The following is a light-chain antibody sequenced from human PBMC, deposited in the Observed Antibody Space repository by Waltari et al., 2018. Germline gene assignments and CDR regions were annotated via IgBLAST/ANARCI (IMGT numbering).Light chain of an antibody. CDR3: CSYASGSTII. CDR1: SNDVGSYTL. J-gene: IGLJ2*01. V-gene: IGLV2-23*01. CDR2: EGS. Sequence: QSALTQPAPVSGHPGRSITIPCTGTSNDVGSYTLFSWSQRHPGKAPELLIYEGSKRPSGVSNRFSGSKSGNTASLTISGLQAEDEADYFCCSYASGSTIIFGGGTKLTVL.